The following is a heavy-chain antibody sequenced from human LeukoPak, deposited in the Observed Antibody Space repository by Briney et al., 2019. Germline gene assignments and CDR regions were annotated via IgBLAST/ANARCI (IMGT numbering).Heavy chain of an antibody. CDR1: GYTFTSYD. CDR3: ARGPIVVVPETNYYYYYYMDV. J-gene: IGHJ6*03. D-gene: IGHD2-2*01. V-gene: IGHV1-8*03. CDR2: MNPNSGNT. Sequence: ASVKVSCKASGYTFTSYDINWVRQATGQGLEWMGWMNPNSGNTGYAQKFQGRVTITRNTSISTAYMELSSLRSEDTAVYYCARGPIVVVPETNYYYYYYMDVWGKGTTVTVSS.